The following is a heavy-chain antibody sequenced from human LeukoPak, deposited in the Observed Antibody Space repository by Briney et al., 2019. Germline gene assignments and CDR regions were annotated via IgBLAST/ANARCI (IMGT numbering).Heavy chain of an antibody. J-gene: IGHJ6*03. D-gene: IGHD6-13*01. CDR3: XXXXTTEPGTVYMDV. CDR2: ISTSGSII. V-gene: IGHV3-48*03. CDR1: GFTFSDYE. Sequence: PGGSLRLSCAASGFTFSDYEMNWVRQAPGKGLEWILHISTSGSIIHYADSVKGRFTISRDNAKNSLYLQMSSLRAEDAALYFXXXXXTTEPGTVYMDVWGKGTTVTISS.